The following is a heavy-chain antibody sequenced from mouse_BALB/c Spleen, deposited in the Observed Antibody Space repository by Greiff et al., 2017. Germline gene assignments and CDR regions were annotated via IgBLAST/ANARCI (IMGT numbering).Heavy chain of an antibody. CDR3: ARVGATKAMDY. J-gene: IGHJ4*01. CDR2: INPSTGYT. Sequence: QVQLQQSGAELAKPGASVKMSCKASGYTFTSYWMHWVKQRPGQGLEWIGYINPSTGYTEYNQKFKDKATLTADKSSSTAYMQLSSLTSEDSAVYYCARVGATKAMDYWGQGTSVTVSS. V-gene: IGHV1-7*01. CDR1: GYTFTSYW. D-gene: IGHD3-1*01.